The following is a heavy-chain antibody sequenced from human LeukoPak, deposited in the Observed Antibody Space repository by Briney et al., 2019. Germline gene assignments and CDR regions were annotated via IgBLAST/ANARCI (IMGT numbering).Heavy chain of an antibody. V-gene: IGHV4-59*08. D-gene: IGHD5-18*01. CDR2: IYYSGST. Sequence: SETLSLTCTVSGGSISSYYWSWIRQPPGKGLEWIGYIYYSGSTNYNPSLKSRDTISVDTSKNQFSLKLSSVTAADTAVYYCARHVDTAMVYYFDYWGQGTLVTVSS. CDR3: ARHVDTAMVYYFDY. CDR1: GGSISSYY. J-gene: IGHJ4*02.